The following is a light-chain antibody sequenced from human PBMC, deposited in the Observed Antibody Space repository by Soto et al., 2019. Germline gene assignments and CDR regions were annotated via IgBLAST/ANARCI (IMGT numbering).Light chain of an antibody. V-gene: IGLV2-11*01. J-gene: IGLJ1*01. CDR3: CSYAGSYTYV. CDR1: SSDVGGYNY. Sequence: QSVLTQPRSVSGSPGQSVTISCTGTSSDVGGYNYVSWYQQHPGKAPKLMIYDVSQRPSGVPDRFSGSKSGNTASLAISGLQAEDEADYYCCSYAGSYTYVFGTGIKGTVL. CDR2: DVS.